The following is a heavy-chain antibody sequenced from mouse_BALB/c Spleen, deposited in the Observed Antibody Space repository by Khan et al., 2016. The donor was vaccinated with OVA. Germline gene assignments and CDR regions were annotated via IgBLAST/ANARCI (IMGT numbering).Heavy chain of an antibody. D-gene: IGHD2-1*01. CDR3: TRSGYGTFAY. CDR2: INPNNGDA. V-gene: IGHV1S81*02. CDR1: GYIFTSYY. Sequence: QVQLKQSGAELVKPGASVKLSCKASGYIFTSYYMYWVKQRPGQGLEWIGEINPNNGDANFNEKFKNKAALTVDTSSITAYIQLSSLTSEDSAVYYCTRSGYGTFAYWGQETLVTVSA. J-gene: IGHJ3*01.